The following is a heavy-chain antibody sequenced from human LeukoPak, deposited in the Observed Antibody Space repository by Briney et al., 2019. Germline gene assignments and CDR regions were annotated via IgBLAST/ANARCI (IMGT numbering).Heavy chain of an antibody. V-gene: IGHV4-59*01. D-gene: IGHD3-9*01. Sequence: SETLSLTCTVSGGSISSYYWSWIRQPPGKGLEWIGYIYYSGSTNYNPSLKSRVTISVDTSKNQFSLKLSSVTAADTAVYYCARDSASWLLPNWYFDLWGRGTLVTVSS. CDR1: GGSISSYY. CDR2: IYYSGST. CDR3: ARDSASWLLPNWYFDL. J-gene: IGHJ2*01.